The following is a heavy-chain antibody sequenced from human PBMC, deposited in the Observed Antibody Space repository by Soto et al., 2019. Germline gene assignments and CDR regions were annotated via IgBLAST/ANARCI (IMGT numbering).Heavy chain of an antibody. V-gene: IGHV3-73*02. Sequence: EVQLVESGGGLVQPGGSLKLSCAASGFTFSGSAIHWVRQASGKGLEWVGRIRDKANSYATAYAASVNGRFTISRDDSKNTAYLQMNSLRTEDTALYYCTSPDYFYDGGTYQNYDYWGQGTLVTVSS. CDR3: TSPDYFYDGGTYQNYDY. D-gene: IGHD3-16*01. CDR1: GFTFSGSA. CDR2: IRDKANSYAT. J-gene: IGHJ4*02.